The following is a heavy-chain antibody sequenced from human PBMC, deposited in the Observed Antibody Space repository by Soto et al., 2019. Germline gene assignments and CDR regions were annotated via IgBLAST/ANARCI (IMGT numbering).Heavy chain of an antibody. CDR1: GFTFSGSA. Sequence: GGSLRLSCAASGFTFSGSAMHWVRQASGKGLEWVGRIRSKANSYATAYAASVKGRFTISRDDSKNTAYLQMSSLKTEDTAVYYCTRRVEYSSSSGDYWGQGTLVTVSS. CDR3: TRRVEYSSSSGDY. D-gene: IGHD6-6*01. CDR2: IRSKANSYAT. J-gene: IGHJ4*02. V-gene: IGHV3-73*01.